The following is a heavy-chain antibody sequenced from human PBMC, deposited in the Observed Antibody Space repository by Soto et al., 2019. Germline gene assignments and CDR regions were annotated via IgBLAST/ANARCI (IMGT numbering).Heavy chain of an antibody. CDR1: GFTFGKYG. Sequence: QVHLVESGGGVVRPGESLTLSCAASGFTFGKYGMHWVRQAPGKGLEWVTAISFDGINKDYADSVKGRFTISRDNSKNTLYLSMHSLRPEDTAVYYCAKSGDSGWYGDYVDGFDIWGQGTMVTVSS. V-gene: IGHV3-30*18. J-gene: IGHJ3*02. CDR3: AKSGDSGWYGDYVDGFDI. D-gene: IGHD6-19*01. CDR2: ISFDGINK.